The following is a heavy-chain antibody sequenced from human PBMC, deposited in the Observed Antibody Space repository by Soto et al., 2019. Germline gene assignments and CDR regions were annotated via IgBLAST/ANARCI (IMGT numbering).Heavy chain of an antibody. V-gene: IGHV3-11*01. CDR2: ISSSGSTI. CDR1: GFTVSDYY. CDR3: ARDGAVVVAATRIFDY. J-gene: IGHJ4*02. Sequence: PGGSLRLSCAASGFTVSDYYMSWIRQAPGKGLEWVSYISSSGSTIYYADSVKGRFTISRDNAKNSLYLQMNSLRAEDTAVYYCARDGAVVVAATRIFDYWGQGTLVTVSS. D-gene: IGHD2-15*01.